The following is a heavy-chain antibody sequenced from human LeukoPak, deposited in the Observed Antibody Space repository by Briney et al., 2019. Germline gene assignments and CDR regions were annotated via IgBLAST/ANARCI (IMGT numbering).Heavy chain of an antibody. V-gene: IGHV1-46*01. CDR3: ARSRWYQLLSPLDY. CDR2: INPRGGTT. Sequence: ASVKVSCKASGYTFTSYFMYWVRQAPGQGLEWMGLINPRGGTTRYAQKFQGRVTMTRDTSTSTVYMELSSLRSEDTAMYYCARSRWYQLLSPLDYWGQGTLVTVSS. J-gene: IGHJ4*02. D-gene: IGHD2-2*01. CDR1: GYTFTSYF.